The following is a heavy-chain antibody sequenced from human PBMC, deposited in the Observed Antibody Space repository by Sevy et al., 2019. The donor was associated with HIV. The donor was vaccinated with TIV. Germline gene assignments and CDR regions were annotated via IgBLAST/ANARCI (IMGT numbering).Heavy chain of an antibody. D-gene: IGHD3-10*01. V-gene: IGHV3-48*02. CDR3: ARDRGRGEVALDL. J-gene: IGHJ5*02. CDR2: ITSSSNTI. Sequence: GRFPRLSCAASGFRFRDYRMNWVRQAPGKGLEWVSYITSSSNTIKYADSVKGRFTISRDNGRNSLYLQINSLRHEDTDAYYCARDRGRGEVALDLWGQGTLVTVSS. CDR1: GFRFRDYR.